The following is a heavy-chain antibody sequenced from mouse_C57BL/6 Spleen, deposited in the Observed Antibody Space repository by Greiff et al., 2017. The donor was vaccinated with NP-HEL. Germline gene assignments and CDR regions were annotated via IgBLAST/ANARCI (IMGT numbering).Heavy chain of an antibody. Sequence: QVTLKVSGPGILQPSQTLSLTCSFSGFSLCTFGMGVGWIRQPSGKGLEWLAHIWWDDDKYYNPALKSWLTISKDTSKNQVFLKIANVYTADTATYDCAGMFKIYDDYSNAMDYWGQGTSVTVSS. CDR3: AGMFKIYDDYSNAMDY. CDR2: IWWDDDK. V-gene: IGHV8-8*01. J-gene: IGHJ4*01. CDR1: GFSLCTFGMG. D-gene: IGHD2-3*01.